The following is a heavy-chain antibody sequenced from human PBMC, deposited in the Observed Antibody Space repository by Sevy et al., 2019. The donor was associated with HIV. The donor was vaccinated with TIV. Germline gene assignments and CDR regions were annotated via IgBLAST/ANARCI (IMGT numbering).Heavy chain of an antibody. D-gene: IGHD3-3*01. J-gene: IGHJ6*02. CDR1: GYTFTSYA. Sequence: ASVKVSCKASGYTFTSYAMNWVRQAPGQGLEWMGWINTNTGNPTYAQGFTGRFVFSLDTSVSTAYLQISSLKAEDTAVYYCARGELGGGFGVVINYYYGMDVWGQGTTVTVSS. CDR2: INTNTGNP. CDR3: ARGELGGGFGVVINYYYGMDV. V-gene: IGHV7-4-1*02.